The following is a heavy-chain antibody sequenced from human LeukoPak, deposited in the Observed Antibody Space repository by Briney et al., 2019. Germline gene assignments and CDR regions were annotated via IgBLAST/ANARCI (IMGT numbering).Heavy chain of an antibody. V-gene: IGHV4-59*12. CDR3: AGGLTRWYHTRDGFDV. CDR1: GGYISSYY. Sequence: PSETLSLTCTVSGGYISSYYWSWLRQPPGKGLEWIGYIYYSGSTNYNPSLKSRVTISMDTSKNQFSLKLSSVTAADTAVYYCAGGLTRWYHTRDGFDVWGQGTRVTVSS. CDR2: IYYSGST. D-gene: IGHD2-15*01. J-gene: IGHJ3*01.